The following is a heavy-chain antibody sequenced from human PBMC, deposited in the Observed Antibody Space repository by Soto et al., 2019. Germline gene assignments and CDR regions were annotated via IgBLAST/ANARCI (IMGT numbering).Heavy chain of an antibody. V-gene: IGHV3-23*01. J-gene: IGHJ4*02. CDR3: AKPPYYYDSSGYYDY. CDR1: GFTFSSYA. Sequence: GSLRLSCAASGFTFSSYAMSWVRQAPGKGLEWVSAISGSGGSTYYADSVKGRFTISRDNSKNTLYLQMNSLRAEDTAVYYCAKPPYYYDSSGYYDYWGQGTLVTVSS. D-gene: IGHD3-22*01. CDR2: ISGSGGST.